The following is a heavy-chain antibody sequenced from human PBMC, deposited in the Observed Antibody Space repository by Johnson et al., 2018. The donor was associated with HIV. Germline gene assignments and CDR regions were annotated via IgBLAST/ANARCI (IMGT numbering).Heavy chain of an antibody. CDR2: IWYDGSNK. J-gene: IGHJ3*02. CDR1: GFTFSSYG. V-gene: IGHV3-33*08. Sequence: QEKLVESGGGLVQPGGSLRLSCAASGFTFSSYGMHWVRQAPGKGLEWVAVIWYDGSNKYYADSVKGRFTISRDNSKNTLYLQMNSLRAEDTAVYYCAYSSSPLSGDAFDIWGQGTMVTVSS. D-gene: IGHD6-6*01. CDR3: AYSSSPLSGDAFDI.